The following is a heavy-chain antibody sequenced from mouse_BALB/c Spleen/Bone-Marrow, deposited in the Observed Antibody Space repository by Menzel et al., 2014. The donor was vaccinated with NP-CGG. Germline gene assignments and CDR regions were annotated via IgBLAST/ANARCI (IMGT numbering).Heavy chain of an antibody. CDR3: ARHGFYYATDY. CDR2: INSDGGIT. Sequence: EVKLLESGGGLVQPGESLKLSCESNEYEFPSHDMSWVRKTPEKRLELVAAINSDGGITNYPDTMERRFTISRDNTKKTLYLQMSSLRSEDTALYYCARHGFYYATDYWGQGTSXTVSS. CDR1: EYEFPSHD. J-gene: IGHJ4*01. V-gene: IGHV5-2*03.